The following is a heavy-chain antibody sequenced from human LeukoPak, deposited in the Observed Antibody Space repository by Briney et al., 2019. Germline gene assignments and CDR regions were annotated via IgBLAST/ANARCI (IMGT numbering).Heavy chain of an antibody. D-gene: IGHD3-3*01. CDR1: GYTFTSYG. CDR3: ARVRITIFGVVIHWFDP. V-gene: IGHV1-18*01. Sequence: ASVKVSCKASGYTFTSYGISWVRQAPGQGLEWMGWISAYNGNTNYAQKLQGRVTMTTDTSTSTAYMELRSLRSDDTAVYYCARVRITIFGVVIHWFDPWGQGTLVTVPS. J-gene: IGHJ5*02. CDR2: ISAYNGNT.